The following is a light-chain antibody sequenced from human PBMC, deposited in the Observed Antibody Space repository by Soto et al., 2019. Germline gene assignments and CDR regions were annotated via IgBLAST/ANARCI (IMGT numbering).Light chain of an antibody. CDR2: GAS. Sequence: EVVMTQSPATPSVSPGERATLSCRASESVSRNLAWYQQKPGQAPRLLIYGASTRATGIPARFSGSGSGTEFTLTISSLQSEDFAVYYCQQRSNLITFGQGTRLEIK. CDR1: ESVSRN. CDR3: QQRSNLIT. J-gene: IGKJ5*01. V-gene: IGKV3-15*01.